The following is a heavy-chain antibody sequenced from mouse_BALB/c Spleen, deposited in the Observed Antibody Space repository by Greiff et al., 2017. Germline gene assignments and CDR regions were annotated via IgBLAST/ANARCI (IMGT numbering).Heavy chain of an antibody. Sequence: VQLKESGPGLVKPSQSLSLTCTVTGYSITSDYAWNWIRQFPGNKLEWMGYISYSGSTSYNPTLKSRISITRDTSKNQFFLQLNSVTTEDTATYYCARFTTGPFAYWGQGTLVTVSA. J-gene: IGHJ3*01. CDR3: ARFTTGPFAY. V-gene: IGHV3-2*02. CDR2: ISYSGST. CDR1: GYSITSDYA. D-gene: IGHD1-1*01.